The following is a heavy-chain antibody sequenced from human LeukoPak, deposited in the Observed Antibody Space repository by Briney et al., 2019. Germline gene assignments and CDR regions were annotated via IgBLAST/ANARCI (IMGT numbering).Heavy chain of an antibody. CDR3: ARGTMMVGP. Sequence: PSETLSLTCTVSGGSISNYYWSWIRQPPGKGLEWIGFIYYSGSTTYNPPLKSRATISVDTSKNQFSLKLSSVTAADTAVYYCARGTMMVGPWGQGTLVTVSS. J-gene: IGHJ5*02. V-gene: IGHV4-59*01. D-gene: IGHD3-22*01. CDR1: GGSISNYY. CDR2: IYYSGST.